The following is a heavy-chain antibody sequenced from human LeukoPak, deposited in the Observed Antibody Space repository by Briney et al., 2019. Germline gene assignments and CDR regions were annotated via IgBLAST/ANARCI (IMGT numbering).Heavy chain of an antibody. CDR1: GFTFNTFN. Sequence: GGSLTLSCAAYGFTFNTFNMNWLAQAPGKGLEWFTSITSGGDYIYYADSVKGRFTTSRDNAKNSLSLQLNSLRVEDTAVYYCARGHYDVLAASYKWTPDYWGQGTLVTVSS. CDR2: ITSGGDYI. CDR3: ARGHYDVLAASYKWTPDY. V-gene: IGHV3-21*01. J-gene: IGHJ4*02. D-gene: IGHD3-9*01.